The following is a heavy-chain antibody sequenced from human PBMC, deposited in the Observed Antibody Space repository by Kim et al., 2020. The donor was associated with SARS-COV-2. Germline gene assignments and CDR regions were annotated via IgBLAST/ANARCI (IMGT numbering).Heavy chain of an antibody. D-gene: IGHD6-13*01. J-gene: IGHJ5*02. CDR2: INSDGSSK. Sequence: GGSLRLSCAASGFTLSNYWMHWVRQAPGKGLVWVSRINSDGSSKEYADFVKGRFTISRDNAKNTVYLQMNSLRVDDTAVYYCVRDHLDFSSSWFFGWFDPWGQGTLVTVSS. CDR1: GFTLSNYW. CDR3: VRDHLDFSSSWFFGWFDP. V-gene: IGHV3-74*01.